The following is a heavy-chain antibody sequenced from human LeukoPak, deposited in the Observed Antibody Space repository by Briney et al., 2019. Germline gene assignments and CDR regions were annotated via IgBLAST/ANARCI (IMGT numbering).Heavy chain of an antibody. CDR1: GYTFTSYG. CDR3: ARDTYIVATQIDY. CDR2: INPNSGGT. J-gene: IGHJ4*02. Sequence: ASVKVSCKASGYTFTSYGISWVRQAPGQGLEWMGWINPNSGGTNYAQKFQGRVTMTRDTSISTAYMELSRLRSDDTAVYYCARDTYIVATQIDYWGQGTLVTVSS. D-gene: IGHD5-12*01. V-gene: IGHV1-2*02.